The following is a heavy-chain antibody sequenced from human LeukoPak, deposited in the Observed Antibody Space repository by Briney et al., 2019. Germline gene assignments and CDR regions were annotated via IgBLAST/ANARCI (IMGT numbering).Heavy chain of an antibody. D-gene: IGHD4-4*01. CDR1: GFTFSSYA. J-gene: IGHJ4*02. Sequence: GGSLRLSCAASGFTFSSYAMHWVRQAPGKGLEYVSAISNNGDSTYCANSVKGRFTISRDNSKNTLYLQMGSLRPEDMAVYYCARAASYSYYEFGGQGTLVTVSS. V-gene: IGHV3-64*01. CDR2: ISNNGDST. CDR3: ARAASYSYYEF.